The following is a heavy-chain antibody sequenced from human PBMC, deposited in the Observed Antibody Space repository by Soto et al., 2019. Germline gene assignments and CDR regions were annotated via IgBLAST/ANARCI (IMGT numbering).Heavy chain of an antibody. D-gene: IGHD6-19*01. J-gene: IGHJ4*02. CDR3: ARSVAVPGAHIDY. CDR1: GGSISGSY. Sequence: SETLSLTCSVSGGSISGSYWSWIRQSPGKGLEWLGYVYYTGSTNYSPSLRSRVSISVDTSKNEFSLSLSSVTAADTAVYFCARSVAVPGAHIDYWGQGTQVTVSS. V-gene: IGHV4-59*01. CDR2: VYYTGST.